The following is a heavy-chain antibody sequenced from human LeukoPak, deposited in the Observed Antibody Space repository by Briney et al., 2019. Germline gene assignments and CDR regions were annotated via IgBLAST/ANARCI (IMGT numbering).Heavy chain of an antibody. CDR2: IPGSSAGST. CDR1: RFIFSSYW. CDR3: ARGLWFGEFEDWFDP. D-gene: IGHD3-10*01. Sequence: GGSLRLSCTASRFIFSSYWMSWVRQAPGKGLEWVSAIPGSSAGSTYYADSVKGRFTISRDNAKNTLYLQMNSLRAEDTAVYYCARGLWFGEFEDWFDPWGQGTLVTVSS. V-gene: IGHV3-23*01. J-gene: IGHJ5*02.